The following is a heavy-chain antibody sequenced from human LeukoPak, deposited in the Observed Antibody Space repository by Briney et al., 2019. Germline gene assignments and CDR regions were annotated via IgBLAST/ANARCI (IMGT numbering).Heavy chain of an antibody. D-gene: IGHD2-2*01. V-gene: IGHV3-30*03. CDR1: GFTFSSYG. CDR3: ARAQLGEGGAFDI. J-gene: IGHJ3*02. CDR2: ISYDGSNK. Sequence: GGSLRLSCAASGFTFSSYGMHWVRQAPGKGLEWVAVISYDGSNKYYADSVKGRFTISRDNSKNTLYLQMNSLRAEDTAVYYCARAQLGEGGAFDIWGQGTMVTVSS.